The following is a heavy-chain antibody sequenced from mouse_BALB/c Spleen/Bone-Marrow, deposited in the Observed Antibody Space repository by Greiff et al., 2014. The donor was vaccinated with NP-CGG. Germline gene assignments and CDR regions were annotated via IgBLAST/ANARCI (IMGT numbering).Heavy chain of an antibody. J-gene: IGHJ4*01. CDR3: ARRDYGPFYALDY. D-gene: IGHD1-2*01. CDR1: GYTFTSFT. Sequence: LQLQQSGAELARPGASVKLSCKASGYTFTSFTIHWVKQRPGQGLEWIGYINPSSGYTNYNQNFKDKATLTADKSASTAYMQLTSLTSEDSAVYYCARRDYGPFYALDYWGQGTSVTVSS. CDR2: INPSSGYT. V-gene: IGHV1-4*01.